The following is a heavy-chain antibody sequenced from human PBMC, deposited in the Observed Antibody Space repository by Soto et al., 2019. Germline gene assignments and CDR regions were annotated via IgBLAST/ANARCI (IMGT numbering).Heavy chain of an antibody. CDR2: IWYDGSNK. CDR3: ARVGGSTANYGMDV. V-gene: IGHV3-33*01. CDR1: GFTFSSYG. Sequence: QVQLVESGGGVVQPGRSLRLSCAASGFTFSSYGMHWVRQAPGKGLEWVAVIWYDGSNKYYADSVKGRFTISRDNSKNMLYLQMNSLRAEDTAVYYCARVGGSTANYGMDVWSHGTTVTVSS. J-gene: IGHJ6*02. D-gene: IGHD1-26*01.